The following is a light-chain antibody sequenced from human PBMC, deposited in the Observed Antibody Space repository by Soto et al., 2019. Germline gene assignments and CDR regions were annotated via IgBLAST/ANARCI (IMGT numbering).Light chain of an antibody. Sequence: EIVLTQSPGTLSLSAGERVTLSCRASQSVSSNYLAWYQQKPGQAPRLLIFGTSYRATGIPDRFSGSGSGTDFTLTINRLEPEDFALYYYQHYGSSPPEFTFGPGTKVDIK. J-gene: IGKJ3*01. CDR3: QHYGSSPPEFT. CDR2: GTS. CDR1: QSVSSNY. V-gene: IGKV3-20*01.